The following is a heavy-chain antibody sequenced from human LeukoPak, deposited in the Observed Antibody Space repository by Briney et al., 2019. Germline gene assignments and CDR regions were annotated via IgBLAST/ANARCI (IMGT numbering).Heavy chain of an antibody. D-gene: IGHD2-2*01. Sequence: ETLSLTCTVSGGSVSGGSYYWSWIRQPPGRGLEWIAYLSHSGSSDSNPSLTSRVTTLVDTSKNQFSLKLTSVTAADTAVYYCARARYANAWYAFDIWGHGTMVTVSS. J-gene: IGHJ3*02. V-gene: IGHV4-61*01. CDR2: LSHSGSS. CDR3: ARARYANAWYAFDI. CDR1: GGSVSGGSYY.